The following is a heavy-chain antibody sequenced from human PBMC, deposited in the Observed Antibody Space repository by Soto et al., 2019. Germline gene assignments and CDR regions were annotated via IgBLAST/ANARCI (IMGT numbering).Heavy chain of an antibody. V-gene: IGHV1-18*01. CDR3: ARVNLRPYGGSYAYFDY. CDR2: ISAYNGNT. J-gene: IGHJ4*02. CDR1: GYTFTSYG. Sequence: ASVKVSCKASGYTFTSYGISWVRQAPGQGLEWMGWISAYNGNTNYAQKLQGRVTMTTDTSTSTAYMELRSLRSDDTAVYYCARVNLRPYGGSYAYFDYWGQGTLVTVSS. D-gene: IGHD1-26*01.